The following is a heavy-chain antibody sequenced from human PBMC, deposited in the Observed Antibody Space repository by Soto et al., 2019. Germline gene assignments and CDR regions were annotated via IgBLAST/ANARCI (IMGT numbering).Heavy chain of an antibody. CDR3: AREAVSGRTGFDY. Sequence: ASVKVSCKASRYTFTTYGISWVRQAPGQGLEWMGWISAYNGNTNYAQKLRGRVTMTTDTSTSTAYMELRSLRSDDTAVYYCAREAVSGRTGFDYWGQGTLVTVSS. CDR2: ISAYNGNT. CDR1: RYTFTTYG. V-gene: IGHV1-18*01. D-gene: IGHD6-19*01. J-gene: IGHJ4*02.